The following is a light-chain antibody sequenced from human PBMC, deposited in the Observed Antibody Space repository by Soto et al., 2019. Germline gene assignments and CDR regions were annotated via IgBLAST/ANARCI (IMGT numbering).Light chain of an antibody. J-gene: IGLJ1*01. CDR2: EVS. V-gene: IGLV2-8*01. CDR1: SSDVGGYNY. Sequence: QSVLTQPPSASGSPGQSVTISCTGTSSDVGGYNYVSWYQQHPGKAPKLMIYEVSERPSGVPDRFSGSKSGNTASLTVSGLQAEDVADYYCSSYAGSNNYVFGTGTNVTVL. CDR3: SSYAGSNNYV.